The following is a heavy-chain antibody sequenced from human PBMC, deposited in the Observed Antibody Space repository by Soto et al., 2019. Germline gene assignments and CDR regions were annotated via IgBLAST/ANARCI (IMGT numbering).Heavy chain of an antibody. CDR1: GYTFTTYG. CDR3: ARDRDILTGNNRRVFEI. V-gene: IGHV1-18*01. Sequence: QVQLVQSGAEVKKPGASVNVSCKASGYTFTTYGITWVRQAPGQGLEWMGWISAYNGDTKHAQKVQGRVTMTTDTSASTAYMELRSLTSDDTAMYYCARDRDILTGNNRRVFEIWGQGTMVTVSS. J-gene: IGHJ3*02. CDR2: ISAYNGDT. D-gene: IGHD3-9*01.